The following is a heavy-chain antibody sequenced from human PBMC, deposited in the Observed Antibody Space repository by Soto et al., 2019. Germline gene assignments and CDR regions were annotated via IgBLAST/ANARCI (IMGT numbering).Heavy chain of an antibody. V-gene: IGHV1-69*02. CDR3: ASPMKCSGGSCYFSYFDY. Sequence: QVQLVQSGAEVKKPGASVKVSCKASGGTFSSYSISWVRQAPGQGLEWMGRIIPILGLANYAQKFQGRVTIIADKSASTVYMDLSSLRSEDTAVYYCASPMKCSGGSCYFSYFDYWGQGTLVTVSS. CDR1: GGTFSSYS. D-gene: IGHD2-15*01. CDR2: IIPILGLA. J-gene: IGHJ4*02.